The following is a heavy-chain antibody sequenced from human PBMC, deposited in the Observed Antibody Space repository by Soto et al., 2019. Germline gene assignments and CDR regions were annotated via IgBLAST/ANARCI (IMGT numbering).Heavy chain of an antibody. V-gene: IGHV1-69*13. CDR2: VIPVFGTA. D-gene: IGHD3-10*01. Sequence: SVKVSCKASGGTFSSYAISWVRQARGPGLEWMGGVIPVFGTANYAQKFQGRVTITADESASTAYMELSSLKYEDTAFYYCATGAPGSGMDYHHGMDVWGQGTTVTVSS. J-gene: IGHJ6*02. CDR1: GGTFSSYA. CDR3: ATGAPGSGMDYHHGMDV.